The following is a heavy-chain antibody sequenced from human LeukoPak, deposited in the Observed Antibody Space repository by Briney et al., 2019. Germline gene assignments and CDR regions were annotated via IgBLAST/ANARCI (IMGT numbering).Heavy chain of an antibody. Sequence: GRSLRLSCAASGFTFSSYGMHWVRQAPGKGLEWVAVIWYDGSNKYYADSVKGRFIISRDNSKNTLYLQMNSLRAEDTGVYYCAKGTYSYGSGSYYTEAFGENWGQGTLVTVSS. D-gene: IGHD3-10*01. CDR1: GFTFSSYG. J-gene: IGHJ4*02. CDR3: AKGTYSYGSGSYYTEAFGEN. CDR2: IWYDGSNK. V-gene: IGHV3-33*06.